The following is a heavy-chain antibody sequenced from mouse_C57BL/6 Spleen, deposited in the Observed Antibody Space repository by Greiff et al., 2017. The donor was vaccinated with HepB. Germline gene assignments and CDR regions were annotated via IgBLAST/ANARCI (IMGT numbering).Heavy chain of an antibody. Sequence: DVKLQESGPGLVKPSQSLSLTCSVTGYSITSGYYWNWIRQFPGNKLEWMGYIRDDGSNNYNPYLKHRTSITRDTTKNQFFLKLNSVTTEDTATYDCARRGHCVYFDYWGQGATLTVS. D-gene: IGHD3-3*01. CDR1: GYSITSGYY. CDR3: ARRGHCVYFDY. J-gene: IGHJ2*01. V-gene: IGHV3-6*01. CDR2: IRDDGSN.